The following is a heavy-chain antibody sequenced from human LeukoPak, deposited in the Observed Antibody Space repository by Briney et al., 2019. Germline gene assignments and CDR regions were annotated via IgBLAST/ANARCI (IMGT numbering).Heavy chain of an antibody. CDR1: GFTFSSYG. CDR2: ISYDGSNK. J-gene: IGHJ3*02. CDR3: AKELLSSGDAFDI. Sequence: GGSLRLSCAASGFTFSSYGMHWVRQAPGKGLDWVAVISYDGSNKYYADSVKGRFTISRDNSKNTLYLQMNSLRAEDTAVYYCAKELLSSGDAFDIWGQGTTVTVSS. V-gene: IGHV3-30*18. D-gene: IGHD6-25*01.